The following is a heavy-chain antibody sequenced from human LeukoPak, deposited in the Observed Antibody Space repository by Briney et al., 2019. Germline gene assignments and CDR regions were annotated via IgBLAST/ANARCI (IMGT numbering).Heavy chain of an antibody. CDR2: ISSRSKYI. Sequence: GGSLRLSCTASGFIFSTYSMNWVRQAPGKGLEWVASISSRSKYIYHADSVKGRFTISRDNRKNLLHLQMNSLRPDDSAVYYCVKDLGSAITSALALDVWGQGTTVTVSS. J-gene: IGHJ6*02. V-gene: IGHV3-21*04. CDR3: VKDLGSAITSALALDV. D-gene: IGHD2-15*01. CDR1: GFIFSTYS.